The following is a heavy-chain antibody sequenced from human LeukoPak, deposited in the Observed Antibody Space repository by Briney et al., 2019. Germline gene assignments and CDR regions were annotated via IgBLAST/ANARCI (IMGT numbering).Heavy chain of an antibody. CDR2: IYYSGST. Sequence: SETLSLTCTVSGGSISSYYWSWIRQPPGKGLEWIGYIYYSGSTNYNPSLKSRVTISVDTSKNQFSLKLSSVTAADTAVYYCARTSGGYGLGYWGQGTLVTVSS. D-gene: IGHD5-12*01. V-gene: IGHV4-59*12. CDR3: ARTSGGYGLGY. CDR1: GGSISSYY. J-gene: IGHJ4*02.